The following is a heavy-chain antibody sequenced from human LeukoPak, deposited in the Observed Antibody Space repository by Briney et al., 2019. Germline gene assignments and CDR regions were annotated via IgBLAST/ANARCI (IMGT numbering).Heavy chain of an antibody. V-gene: IGHV4-59*01. CDR2: IYYSGST. J-gene: IGHJ4*02. CDR1: GGSISSYY. Sequence: SETLSLTCTVSGGSISSYYWSWIRQPPGKGLEWIGYIYYSGSTNYNPSLKSRVTISVDTSKNQFSLKLSSVTAADTAVYYCARVRVGATFHFDYWGQGTLVPVSP. D-gene: IGHD1-26*01. CDR3: ARVRVGATFHFDY.